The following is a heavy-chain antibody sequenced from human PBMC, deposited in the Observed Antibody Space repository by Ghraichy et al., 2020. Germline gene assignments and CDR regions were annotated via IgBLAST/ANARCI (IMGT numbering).Heavy chain of an antibody. CDR2: IYWDDDK. V-gene: IGHV2-5*02. Sequence: SGPTLVKPTQTLTLTCTFSGFSLSTNGVGVGWIRQPPGEALEWLALIYWDDDKRYSPSLSSRLTIFKDTSKNLVVLTMTNMDPVDTATYYCAHRVLGIRSPWERGDFDYWGQGILVTVSS. CDR3: AHRVLGIRSPWERGDFDY. J-gene: IGHJ4*02. CDR1: GFSLSTNGVG. D-gene: IGHD1-1*01.